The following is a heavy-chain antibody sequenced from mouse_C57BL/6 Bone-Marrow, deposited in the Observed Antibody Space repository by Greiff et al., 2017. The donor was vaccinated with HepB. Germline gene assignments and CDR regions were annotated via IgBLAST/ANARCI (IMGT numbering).Heavy chain of an antibody. V-gene: IGHV5-17*01. CDR1: GFTFSDYG. J-gene: IGHJ2*01. D-gene: IGHD1-1*01. Sequence: EVKLMESGGGLVKPGGSLKLSCAASGFTFSDYGMHWVRQAPEKGLAWVAYISSGSSTIYYADTVKGRFTISRDNAKNTLFLQMTSLRSEDTAMYYCARVGYYYGSYFDYWGQGTTLTVSS. CDR2: ISSGSSTI. CDR3: ARVGYYYGSYFDY.